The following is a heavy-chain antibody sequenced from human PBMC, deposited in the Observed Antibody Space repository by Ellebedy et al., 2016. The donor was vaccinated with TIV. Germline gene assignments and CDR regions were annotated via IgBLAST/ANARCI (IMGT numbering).Heavy chain of an antibody. CDR1: GFTFSAYW. J-gene: IGHJ4*02. Sequence: GESLKISCAASGFTFSAYWMNWVRQAPGQGLEWVAHIKPVGNKKFYVGSVVGRFTISRDNANNSLYLQMDSLRAEDTDVYYCATDEGIYWGQGTLVTVSS. D-gene: IGHD3-10*01. CDR3: ATDEGIY. V-gene: IGHV3-7*03. CDR2: IKPVGNKK.